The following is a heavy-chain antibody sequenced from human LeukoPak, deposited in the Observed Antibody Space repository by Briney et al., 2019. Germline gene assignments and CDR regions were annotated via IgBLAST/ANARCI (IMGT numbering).Heavy chain of an antibody. J-gene: IGHJ4*02. V-gene: IGHV1-46*01. CDR2: INPSGGST. CDR1: GYTFTSYY. D-gene: IGHD4-17*01. Sequence: ASVKVSCKASGYTFTSYYMHWVRQAPGQGLEWMGIINPSGGSTSYAQRFQGRVTMTRDMSTSTVYMELSSLRSEDTAVYCCARVDDYGDYGVEPSGYWGQGTLVTVSS. CDR3: ARVDDYGDYGVEPSGY.